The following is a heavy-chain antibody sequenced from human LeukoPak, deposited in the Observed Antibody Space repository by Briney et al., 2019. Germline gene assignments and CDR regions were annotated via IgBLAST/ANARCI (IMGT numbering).Heavy chain of an antibody. CDR3: ASGYGSGSPGAFDI. CDR2: TSGSGGST. V-gene: IGHV3-23*01. Sequence: GGSLRLSCAASGFTFSSYAMSWVRQAPGKGLEWVSATSGSGGSTDYADSVKGRFTISRDNSKNTLYLQMNSLRAEDTAVNYCASGYGSGSPGAFDIWGQGTMVTVSS. D-gene: IGHD3-10*01. CDR1: GFTFSSYA. J-gene: IGHJ3*02.